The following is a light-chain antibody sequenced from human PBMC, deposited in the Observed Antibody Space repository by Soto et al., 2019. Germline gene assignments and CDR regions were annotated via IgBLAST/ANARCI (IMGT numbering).Light chain of an antibody. V-gene: IGLV2-14*01. Sequence: QSVLTQPASVSGAPRQPSSISSTGTSSDVGGYNYVSWYQQHPGKAPKLMIYDVSNRPSGVSNRFSGSKSGNTASLTISGLQAEHEADYYCSSYTSSSTGVFGPGTTVTVL. CDR2: DVS. CDR3: SSYTSSSTGV. J-gene: IGLJ1*01. CDR1: SSDVGGYNY.